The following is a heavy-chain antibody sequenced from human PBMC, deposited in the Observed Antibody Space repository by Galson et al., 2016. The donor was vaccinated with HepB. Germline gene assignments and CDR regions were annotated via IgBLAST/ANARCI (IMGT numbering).Heavy chain of an antibody. CDR3: ARDRRYSSGWGHYYDPESFDS. CDR2: INQDGREK. V-gene: IGHV3-7*03. D-gene: IGHD6-19*01. Sequence: SLRLSRAASGFTFNSHWMSWVRKAPEKGLEWVANINQDGREKHYVAFVQGRFTISRDNAENSLYLHMNSLRAEDTAVYYCARDRRYSSGWGHYYDPESFDSWGQGTLVTVSS. CDR1: GFTFNSHW. J-gene: IGHJ4*02.